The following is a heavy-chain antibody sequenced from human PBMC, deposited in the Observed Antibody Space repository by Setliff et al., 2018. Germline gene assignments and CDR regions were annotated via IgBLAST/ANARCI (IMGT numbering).Heavy chain of an antibody. CDR3: ARDSATIGELPLYYFDK. Sequence: SETLSLTCSVSGGSIRSGGFYWSWIRQSAGRGLEWIGHFHTGGATDYNLSLRSRVTISLDSSKNQFSLRLSSVTAADAAVYFCARDSATIGELPLYYFDKWGQGIPVTVSS. CDR2: FHTGGAT. V-gene: IGHV4-61*09. D-gene: IGHD3-10*01. J-gene: IGHJ4*02. CDR1: GGSIRSGGFY.